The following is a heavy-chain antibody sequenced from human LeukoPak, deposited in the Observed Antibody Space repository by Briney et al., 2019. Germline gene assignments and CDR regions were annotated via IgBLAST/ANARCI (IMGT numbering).Heavy chain of an antibody. CDR2: IFPSGGEI. CDR1: GFTFSTFA. J-gene: IGHJ4*02. CDR3: ARDSSGNWNDY. D-gene: IGHD1-1*01. Sequence: GGSLRLSCAASGFTFSTFAMIWVRQPPGKGLEWVSSIFPSGGEIHYADSVRGRFTISRDNAKNSLYLQMNSLRSDDTAVYYCARDSSGNWNDYWGQGTLVTVSS. V-gene: IGHV3-23*01.